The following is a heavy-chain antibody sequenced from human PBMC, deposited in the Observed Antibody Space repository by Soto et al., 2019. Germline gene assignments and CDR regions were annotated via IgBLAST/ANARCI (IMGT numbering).Heavy chain of an antibody. CDR3: ARLRIATNNYKWFDP. Sequence: PSHTLSLTCTVPRPADNRGSHYWSWIRRMTGKGLEWIGHIYVRGAVDYNPSLRDRITISQDTSERQFSLNLRLVTAADTAVYYCARLRIATNNYKWFDPWGQGTLVTVS. CDR1: RPADNRGSHY. D-gene: IGHD2-21*01. V-gene: IGHV4-31*03. J-gene: IGHJ5*02. CDR2: IYVRGAV.